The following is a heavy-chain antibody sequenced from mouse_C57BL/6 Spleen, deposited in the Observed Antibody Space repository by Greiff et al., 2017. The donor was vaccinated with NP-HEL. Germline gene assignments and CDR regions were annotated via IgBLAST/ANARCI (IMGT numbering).Heavy chain of an antibody. J-gene: IGHJ4*01. CDR3: ANLYYDYDNYAIDY. CDR2: IWGDGST. D-gene: IGHD2-4*01. V-gene: IGHV2-3*01. CDR1: GFSLTSYG. Sequence: QVQLKESGPGLVAPSQSLSITCTVSGFSLTSYGVSWVRQPPGKGLEWLGVIWGDGSTNYHSALISRLSISKDNSKSQVFLTLNSLQTDDTATYYCANLYYDYDNYAIDYLGQGTSVTVSS.